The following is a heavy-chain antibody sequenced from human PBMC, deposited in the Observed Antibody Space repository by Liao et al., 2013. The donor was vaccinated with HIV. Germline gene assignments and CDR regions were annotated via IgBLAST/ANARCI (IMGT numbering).Heavy chain of an antibody. J-gene: IGHJ4*02. CDR2: VNHSGST. CDR1: GDSINSGGHY. Sequence: QVQLQESGPGLVKPSQTLSLTCTVSGDSINSGGHYWTWLRQSPGKGPEWIGEVNHSGSTNYNPSLKTRLHISVDTSERQFSLRLTSLTAADTAVYYCAGGNRAYYGSSSYDYWGQGTLVTVSS. V-gene: IGHV4-31*03. CDR3: AGGNRAYYGSSSYDY. D-gene: IGHD3-10*01.